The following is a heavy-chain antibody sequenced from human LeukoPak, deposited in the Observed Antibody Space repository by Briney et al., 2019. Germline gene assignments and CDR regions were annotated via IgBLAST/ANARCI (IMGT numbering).Heavy chain of an antibody. CDR2: ISNKGGST. D-gene: IGHD1-26*01. CDR3: VKSGTWADFDS. V-gene: IGHV3-64D*09. J-gene: IGHJ4*02. CDR1: GFTFSSYG. Sequence: GGSLRLSCSASGFTFSSYGMHWVRQAPGKGLEYVSGISNKGGSTYHADSVKGRFTISRDNSKNTLHLQMSSLRADDTAVYYCVKSGTWADFDSWGQGTLVTVSS.